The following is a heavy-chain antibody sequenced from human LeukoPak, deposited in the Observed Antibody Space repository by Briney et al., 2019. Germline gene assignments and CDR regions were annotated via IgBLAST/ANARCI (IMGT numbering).Heavy chain of an antibody. CDR3: AKDPPHSDRSIYSDNS. V-gene: IGHV3-23*01. J-gene: IGHJ4*02. CDR2: ISADGGDI. D-gene: IGHD3-22*01. CDR1: GFIFSNNI. Sequence: PGGSLRLSCAASGFIFSNNIMNWARQAPGKGLEWVSVISADGGDIYYADSVNGRFTISRDNSKNTLHLQMDSLRAEDTAVYYCAKDPPHSDRSIYSDNSWGQGTLVTVPS.